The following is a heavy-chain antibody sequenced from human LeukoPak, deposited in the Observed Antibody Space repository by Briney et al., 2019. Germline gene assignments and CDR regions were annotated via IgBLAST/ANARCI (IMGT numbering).Heavy chain of an antibody. CDR2: ISGSGGST. CDR1: GFTFSSYA. CDR3: AKLSGLYYYDSSGYPDY. D-gene: IGHD3-22*01. V-gene: IGHV3-23*01. J-gene: IGHJ4*02. Sequence: PGGSLRLSCAASGFTFSSYAMSWVRQAPGKGLEWVSAISGSGGSTYYADSVKGRFTISRDNSKNTLYLQMNSLRAEDTAVYYCAKLSGLYYYDSSGYPDYWGQGTLVTVSS.